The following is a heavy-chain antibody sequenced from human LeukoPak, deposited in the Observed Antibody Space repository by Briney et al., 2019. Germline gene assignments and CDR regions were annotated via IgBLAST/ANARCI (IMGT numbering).Heavy chain of an antibody. J-gene: IGHJ5*02. V-gene: IGHV2-5*01. D-gene: IGHD6-19*01. CDR2: IYWNDDK. CDR1: GFSLITSGVG. Sequence: SGPTLVKPTQTLTLTCTFSGFSLITSGVGVGLIRQPPGKALEWLALIYWNDDKRYSPSLKSRLTITKDTSKNQVVLTMTNMDPVDTATYYCAHSGYSSGWYLSWFDPWGQGTLVTVSS. CDR3: AHSGYSSGWYLSWFDP.